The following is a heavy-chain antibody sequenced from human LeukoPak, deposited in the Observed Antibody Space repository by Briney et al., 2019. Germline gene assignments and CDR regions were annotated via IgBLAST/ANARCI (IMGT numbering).Heavy chain of an antibody. CDR3: ARLYYDSRGYYWFDR. V-gene: IGHV4-39*01. Sequence: SETLSLTCTVSGGSISSSSYYWGWIRQPPGKGLEWIGSIYYSGSTYYNPSLKSRVTISVDTSKNQFSLKLSSVTAADTAVYYCARLYYDSRGYYWFDRWGQGTLVTVSS. CDR1: GGSISSSSYY. D-gene: IGHD3-22*01. CDR2: IYYSGST. J-gene: IGHJ5*02.